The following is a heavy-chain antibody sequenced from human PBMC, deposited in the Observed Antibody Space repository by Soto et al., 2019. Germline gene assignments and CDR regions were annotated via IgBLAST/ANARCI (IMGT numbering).Heavy chain of an antibody. V-gene: IGHV3-48*02. CDR3: ARDQDIVVAPGAYGMDV. Sequence: GSLRLSCAASGSIFRSYSLNWVRQVPGKGLEWLSYISSSSRITYYADSVKGRFTVSRDNAKNSLYLQMNSLRDEDTAVYYCARDQDIVVAPGAYGMDVWGQGTTVTVSS. J-gene: IGHJ6*02. CDR1: GSIFRSYS. D-gene: IGHD2-2*01. CDR2: ISSSSRIT.